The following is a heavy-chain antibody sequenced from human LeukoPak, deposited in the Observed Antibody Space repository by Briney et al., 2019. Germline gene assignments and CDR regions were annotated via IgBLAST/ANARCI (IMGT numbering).Heavy chain of an antibody. Sequence: GGSLRLSCAASGFTFDDYGMSWVRQAPGKGLEWVSGINWNGGSTGYADSVKGRFTISRDNAKNSLYLQMNSLRAEDTALYYCARAYYDSRGKTLDYWGQGTLVTVSS. J-gene: IGHJ4*02. V-gene: IGHV3-20*04. CDR3: ARAYYDSRGKTLDY. D-gene: IGHD3-22*01. CDR2: INWNGGST. CDR1: GFTFDDYG.